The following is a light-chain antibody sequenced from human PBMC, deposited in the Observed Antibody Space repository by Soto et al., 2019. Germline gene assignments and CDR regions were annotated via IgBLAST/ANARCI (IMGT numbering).Light chain of an antibody. J-gene: IGLJ1*01. CDR3: CSYAGSSTRYV. Sequence: QSALTQPASVSGSPGQSITISCTGTSSDVGSYNLVSWYQQHPGKAPKLMIYEVSTRPSGVSNRFSGCKTGNTASLTISGLQAADNADYYCCSYAGSSTRYVFGAGTKLTVI. CDR1: SSDVGSYNL. CDR2: EVS. V-gene: IGLV2-23*02.